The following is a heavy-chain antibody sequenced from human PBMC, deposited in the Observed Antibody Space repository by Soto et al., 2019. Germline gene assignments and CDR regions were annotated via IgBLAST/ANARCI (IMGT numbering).Heavy chain of an antibody. CDR3: ASEVGTGAFDI. J-gene: IGHJ3*02. CDR1: GFTFSSYA. V-gene: IGHV3-30-3*01. D-gene: IGHD3-9*01. CDR2: ISYDGSNK. Sequence: GGSLRLSCAASGFTFSSYAMHWVRQAPGKGLEWVAVISYDGSNKYYADSVKGRFTISRDNSKNTLYLQMNSLRAEDTAVYYCASEVGTGAFDIWGQGTMVTVSS.